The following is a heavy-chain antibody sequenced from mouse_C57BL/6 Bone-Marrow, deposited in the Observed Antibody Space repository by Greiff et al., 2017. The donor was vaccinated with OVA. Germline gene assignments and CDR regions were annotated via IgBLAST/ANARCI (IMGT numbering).Heavy chain of an antibody. Sequence: QVQLKESGAELARPGASVKLSCKASGYTFTSYGISWVKQSPGQGLEWIGEIYPRSGNTYYNEKFKGKATLTADKSSSTAYMKLRSLTSEDSAVYFCARRRNGYFGYWGQGTTLTVST. J-gene: IGHJ2*01. CDR1: GYTFTSYG. CDR2: IYPRSGNT. V-gene: IGHV1-81*01. CDR3: ARRRNGYFGY.